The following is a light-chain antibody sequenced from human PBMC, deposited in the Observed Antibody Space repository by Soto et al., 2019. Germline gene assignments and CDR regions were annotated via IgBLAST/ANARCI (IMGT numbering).Light chain of an antibody. V-gene: IGKV1-5*03. Sequence: DIQMTQSASTLSASVGDRVTITYRASQSISNWLAWYQQKPGKAPKLLIYKASSLESGVPSRFSGSGSGTEFTLTLSSLQPEDFATYYCQQYNNTFGGGTKVEIK. CDR2: KAS. CDR1: QSISNW. J-gene: IGKJ4*01. CDR3: QQYNNT.